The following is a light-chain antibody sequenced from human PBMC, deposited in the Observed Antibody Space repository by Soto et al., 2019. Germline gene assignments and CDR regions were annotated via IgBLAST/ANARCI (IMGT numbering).Light chain of an antibody. Sequence: EIVLTQSPGTLSLSPGERATLSCRASQSVSSSYLAWYQQKPGQAPRLLIYDSSSRATGIPDRFSGSRSGTDFTLTISRLEPEDFAVYYCQQYHSSQHTFGQGTKLEIK. J-gene: IGKJ2*01. CDR3: QQYHSSQHT. CDR2: DSS. V-gene: IGKV3-20*01. CDR1: QSVSSSY.